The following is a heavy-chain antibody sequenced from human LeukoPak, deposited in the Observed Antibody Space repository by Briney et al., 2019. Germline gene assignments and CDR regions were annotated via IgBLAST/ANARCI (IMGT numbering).Heavy chain of an antibody. V-gene: IGHV4-30-4*01. CDR2: IYNSGTT. Sequence: SQTLSLTCTVSGGFISGAYYWSFIRHHPGKGLEWIGYIYNSGTTYYNPSLKSRVSMSVDTSKNQFSLQVRSVTAADTAVYYCARRGYSDYDLDYWGQGTLVIVPS. CDR1: GGFISGAYY. CDR3: ARRGYSDYDLDY. J-gene: IGHJ4*02. D-gene: IGHD5-12*01.